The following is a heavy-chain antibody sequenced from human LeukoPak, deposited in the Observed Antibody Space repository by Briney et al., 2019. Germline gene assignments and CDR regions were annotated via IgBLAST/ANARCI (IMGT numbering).Heavy chain of an antibody. CDR3: ARDPAVSGSYWGSPNDYYYYMDV. D-gene: IGHD1-26*01. CDR1: GYTFTGYY. CDR2: INPNSGGT. Sequence: ASVKVSCKASGYTFTGYYMQWVRQAPGQGLEWMGWINPNSGGTNYAQKFQGRVTMTRDTSISTAYMELSRLRSDDTAVYYCARDPAVSGSYWGSPNDYYYYMDVRGKGTTVTVSS. V-gene: IGHV1-2*02. J-gene: IGHJ6*03.